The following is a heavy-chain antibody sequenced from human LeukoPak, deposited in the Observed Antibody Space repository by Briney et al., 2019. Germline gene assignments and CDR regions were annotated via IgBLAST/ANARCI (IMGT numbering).Heavy chain of an antibody. V-gene: IGHV3-33*01. Sequence: PGRSLRLSCAASGYTFRSYGMHWVRQAPGKGLEWVAAIWYDGGKEYYAGSVKGRFTISRDDSKSTLYLQMNSLRDEDTAVYYCVREMAAAGVGGGYNWYDPWGQGTRVSVSS. CDR1: GYTFRSYG. J-gene: IGHJ5*02. D-gene: IGHD2-8*02. CDR2: IWYDGGKE. CDR3: VREMAAAGVGGGYNWYDP.